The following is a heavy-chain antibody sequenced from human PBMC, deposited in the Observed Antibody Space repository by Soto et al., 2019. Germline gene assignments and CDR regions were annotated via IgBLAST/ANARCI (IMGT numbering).Heavy chain of an antibody. D-gene: IGHD6-13*01. CDR3: ARGKRWSSSWYALWFDP. J-gene: IGHJ5*02. Sequence: QVQLQESGPGLVKPSQTLSLTCTVSGGSISSGDYYWSWIRQPPGKGLEWIGYIYYSGSTYYNPSLKSRVTRSVDTSKNQFSLKLSSVTAADTAVYYCARGKRWSSSWYALWFDPWGQGTLVTVSS. V-gene: IGHV4-30-4*01. CDR1: GGSISSGDYY. CDR2: IYYSGST.